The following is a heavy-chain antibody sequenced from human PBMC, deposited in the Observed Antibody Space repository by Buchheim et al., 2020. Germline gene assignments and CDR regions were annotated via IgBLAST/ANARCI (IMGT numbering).Heavy chain of an antibody. CDR3: ARGRGSYSFDS. CDR1: GFTFSSYA. CDR2: ISSDGTNK. D-gene: IGHD1-26*01. J-gene: IGHJ4*02. Sequence: QVQLVESGGGVVQPGRSLRLSCAASGFTFSSYAMHWVRQAPGKGLEWVAVISSDGTNKYYADSVKGRFTISRDSSKSTLFLQMIGPSGDYTAVYFCARGRGSYSFDSWGQGTL. V-gene: IGHV3-30*04.